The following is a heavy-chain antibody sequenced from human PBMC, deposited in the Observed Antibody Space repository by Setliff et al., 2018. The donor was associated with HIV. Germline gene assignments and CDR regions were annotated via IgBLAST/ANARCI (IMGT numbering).Heavy chain of an antibody. CDR2: MKEVGSEK. D-gene: IGHD4-17*01. V-gene: IGHV3-7*01. Sequence: GGSLRLSCAASGFTFSHYWMSWVRQAPGKGLEWVANMKEVGSEKYYVHSVKGRFTISRDNAKNSLYLQMNSLRAEDTAVYYCAREPSTVTTDYFDYWGQGTLVTVSS. CDR1: GFTFSHYW. CDR3: AREPSTVTTDYFDY. J-gene: IGHJ4*02.